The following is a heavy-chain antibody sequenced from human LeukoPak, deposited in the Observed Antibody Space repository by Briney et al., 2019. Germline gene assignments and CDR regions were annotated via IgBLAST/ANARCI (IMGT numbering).Heavy chain of an antibody. V-gene: IGHV1-46*01. D-gene: IGHD2-15*01. Sequence: ASVKVSCKASGYTFTSYYMHWVRQAPGQGLEWMGIINPSGGSTSYAQKFQGRVTMTRDTSTSTVYMELSSLRSEDTAVYYCARDPPNCSGGSCYPGDPWGQGTLVTVSS. CDR3: ARDPPNCSGGSCYPGDP. CDR1: GYTFTSYY. J-gene: IGHJ5*02. CDR2: INPSGGST.